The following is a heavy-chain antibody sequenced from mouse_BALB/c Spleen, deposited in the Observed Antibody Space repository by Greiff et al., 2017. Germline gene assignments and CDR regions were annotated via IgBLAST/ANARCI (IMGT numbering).Heavy chain of an antibody. V-gene: IGHV6-6*02. CDR1: GFTFSNYW. J-gene: IGHJ2*01. CDR2: IRLKSNNYAT. D-gene: IGHD2-1*01. Sequence: EVKLQESGGGLVQPGGSMKLSCVASGFTFSNYWMNWVRPSPEKGLEWVAEIRLKSNNYATHYAESVKGRFTISRDDSKSSVYLQMNNLRAEDTGIYYCTSTLLSYEGRNYFDYWGQGTTLTVSS. CDR3: TSTLLSYEGRNYFDY.